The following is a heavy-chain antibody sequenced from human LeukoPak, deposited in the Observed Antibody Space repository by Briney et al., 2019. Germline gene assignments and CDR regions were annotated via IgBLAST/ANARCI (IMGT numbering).Heavy chain of an antibody. D-gene: IGHD2-2*01. CDR3: ARVRSIVVVPAASEVGFDY. V-gene: IGHV1-69*04. J-gene: IGHJ4*02. Sequence: AASVKVSCMASGGTFSSYAISWVRQAPGQGLEWMGRIIPIFGIANYAQKFQGRVTITADKSTSTAYMELSSLRSEDTAVYYCARVRSIVVVPAASEVGFDYWGQGTLVTVSS. CDR2: IIPIFGIA. CDR1: GGTFSSYA.